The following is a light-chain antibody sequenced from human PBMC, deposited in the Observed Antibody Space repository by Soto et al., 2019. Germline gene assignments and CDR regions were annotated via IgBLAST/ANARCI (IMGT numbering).Light chain of an antibody. Sequence: DIQMTQSPSSLSASVGDRVTITCRASQSISSYLNWYQQKPGKAPKLLIYAASSLQSGVPSRFSGYGSGTDFTLTISSLQPEDFATYYCQQSYNTPAITFGHGTRLEIK. CDR3: QQSYNTPAIT. CDR1: QSISSY. V-gene: IGKV1-39*01. J-gene: IGKJ5*01. CDR2: AAS.